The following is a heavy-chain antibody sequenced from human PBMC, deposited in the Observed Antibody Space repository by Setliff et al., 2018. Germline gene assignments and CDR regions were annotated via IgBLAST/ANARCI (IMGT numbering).Heavy chain of an antibody. CDR3: ARSFSRSGKFLLDY. CDR2: IIHSGST. V-gene: IGHV4-34*12. CDR1: GGSFSGYY. D-gene: IGHD1-26*01. Sequence: SETLSLTCAVYGGSFSGYYWSWIRQPPGKGLEWIGEIIHSGSTNYNPSLKSRVTISMDTSKNQFSLKVPSVTAADTAVYYCARSFSRSGKFLLDYWGQGALVTVSS. J-gene: IGHJ4*02.